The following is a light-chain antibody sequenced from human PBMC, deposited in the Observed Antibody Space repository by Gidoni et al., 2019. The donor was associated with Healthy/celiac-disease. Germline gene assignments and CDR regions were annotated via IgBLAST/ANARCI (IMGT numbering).Light chain of an antibody. Sequence: DIQMTQSPSSLSSSVGDRVTITCQASQDISNYLHWYQQKPGKAPKLLIYDASNLETGVPSRFSGSGSGTDFTFTSSSLQPEDISTYYWQQYDNLPLTFGGGTKVEIK. CDR3: QQYDNLPLT. CDR2: DAS. V-gene: IGKV1-33*01. J-gene: IGKJ4*01. CDR1: QDISNY.